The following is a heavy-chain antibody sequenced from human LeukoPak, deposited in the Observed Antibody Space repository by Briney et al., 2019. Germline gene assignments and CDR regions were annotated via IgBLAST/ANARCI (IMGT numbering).Heavy chain of an antibody. Sequence: GASVKVSCKASGYTFTSYGISWVRQAPGQGLEWMGWISAYNGNTNYAQKLQGRVTMTTDTSTSTAYMELRSLRSDDTAVYYCARDSGWVPVRGVIITPSDGYYYYGMDVWGQGTTVTASS. J-gene: IGHJ6*02. V-gene: IGHV1-18*01. CDR3: ARDSGWVPVRGVIITPSDGYYYYGMDV. CDR1: GYTFTSYG. D-gene: IGHD3-10*01. CDR2: ISAYNGNT.